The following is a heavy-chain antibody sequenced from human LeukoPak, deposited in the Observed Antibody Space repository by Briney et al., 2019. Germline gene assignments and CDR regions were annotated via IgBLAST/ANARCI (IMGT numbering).Heavy chain of an antibody. J-gene: IGHJ1*01. D-gene: IGHD3-22*01. Sequence: PGGSLRLSCAASGFTFSSYWMSWVRQAPGKGLEWVANVKQDGSEKYYVDSVKGRFTISRDNAKNSLYLQMNSLRVEDTAVYYCATYNSIHGREFQHWGQGTLVTVSS. V-gene: IGHV3-7*01. CDR3: ATYNSIHGREFQH. CDR1: GFTFSSYW. CDR2: VKQDGSEK.